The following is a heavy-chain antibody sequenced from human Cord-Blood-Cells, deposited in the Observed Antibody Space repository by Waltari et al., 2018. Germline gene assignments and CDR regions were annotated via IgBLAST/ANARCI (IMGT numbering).Heavy chain of an antibody. V-gene: IGHV3-53*01. D-gene: IGHD3-16*01. CDR3: ARDGGLAGYWYCDL. CDR2: IYGGGSK. Sequence: EVQLVESGGGLIQPGGSLRLSCAASGFTVSSNYMSWVRQAPGKGLEWVSVIYGGGSKYYEDSGRGRFTISSDNSKNALYLRMSSLRAEDAAVYYCARDGGLAGYWYCDLWGRGTLVTVSS. CDR1: GFTVSSNY. J-gene: IGHJ2*01.